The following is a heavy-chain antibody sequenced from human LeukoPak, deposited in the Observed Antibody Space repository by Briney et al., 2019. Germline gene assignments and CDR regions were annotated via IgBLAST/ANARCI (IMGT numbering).Heavy chain of an antibody. Sequence: PGGSLGLSCAASGFTFSSYWMHWVRQAPGKGLVWVSRINSDGSSTSYADSVKGRFTISRDNAKNTLYLQMNSLRAEDTALYYCARLPPHGEYVYDEDYWGQGTLVTVSS. CDR1: GFTFSSYW. D-gene: IGHD3-16*01. J-gene: IGHJ4*02. CDR3: ARLPPHGEYVYDEDY. CDR2: INSDGSST. V-gene: IGHV3-74*01.